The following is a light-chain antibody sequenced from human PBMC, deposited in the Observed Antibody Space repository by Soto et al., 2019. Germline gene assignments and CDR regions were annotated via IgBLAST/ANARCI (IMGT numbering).Light chain of an antibody. CDR1: QSVLYSSNNKNY. CDR2: WAS. J-gene: IGKJ1*01. V-gene: IGKV4-1*01. Sequence: IVMTQAPDSLVVSLGERATINCKSSQSVLYSSNNKNYLAWYQQKPGLPPKLLIFWASTRESGVPVRFSCSGSGTDFTLTISSLQAEDVAVYYWQQYYSTPPAFGQGTKVDIK. CDR3: QQYYSTPPA.